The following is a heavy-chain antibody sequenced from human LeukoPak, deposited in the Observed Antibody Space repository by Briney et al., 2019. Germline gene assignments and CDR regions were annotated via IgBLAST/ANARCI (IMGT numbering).Heavy chain of an antibody. CDR3: AKDSSYGSGSYYNWFDP. V-gene: IGHV3-9*01. Sequence: SGGSLRLSCAASGFTFDDYAMHWVRQAPGKGLEWVSGISWNSGSIGYADSVKGRFTISRDNAKNSLYLQMNSLRAEDTALYYCAKDSSYGSGSYYNWFDPWGQGTLVTVSS. CDR1: GFTFDDYA. CDR2: ISWNSGSI. D-gene: IGHD3-10*01. J-gene: IGHJ5*02.